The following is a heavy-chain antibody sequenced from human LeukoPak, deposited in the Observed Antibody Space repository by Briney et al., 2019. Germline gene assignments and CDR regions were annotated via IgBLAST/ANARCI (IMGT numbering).Heavy chain of an antibody. Sequence: GASVKVSCKASNNSFVNHGINWVRQAPGQGLEWMGWIFNYDGNTNYAQKFQGRVTMTTDTYTNTAYMELRSLRSDDTAVYYCAGSLGYCTSNVCYLKYWGQGTLVTVSS. CDR3: AGSLGYCTSNVCYLKY. J-gene: IGHJ4*02. CDR2: IFNYDGNT. D-gene: IGHD2-8*01. V-gene: IGHV1-18*01. CDR1: NNSFVNHG.